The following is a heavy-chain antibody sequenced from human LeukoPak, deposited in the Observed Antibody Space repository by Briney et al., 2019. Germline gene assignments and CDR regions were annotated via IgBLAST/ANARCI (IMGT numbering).Heavy chain of an antibody. D-gene: IGHD3-22*01. CDR1: GFTFSDYT. J-gene: IGHJ4*02. V-gene: IGHV3-21*01. Sequence: GGSLRLSCEASGFTFSDYTMNWVRQAPGKGLEWVSSISSDRSYIKYADSVKGRFSISRDNTKNSLYLEMRSLRIEDTAVYFCARDYYDSSASATFDHWGQGNLVTIS. CDR2: ISSDRSYI. CDR3: ARDYYDSSASATFDH.